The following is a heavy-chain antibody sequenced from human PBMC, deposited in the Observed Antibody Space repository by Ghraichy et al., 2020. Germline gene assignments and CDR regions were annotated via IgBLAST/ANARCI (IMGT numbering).Heavy chain of an antibody. CDR2: IYYSGST. D-gene: IGHD3-10*01. CDR1: GGSISSGDYY. CDR3: ARGSPIMVRGFPLNPDAFDI. J-gene: IGHJ3*02. Sequence: SETLSLTCTVSGGSISSGDYYWSWIRQPPGKGLEWIGYIYYSGSTYYNPSLKSRVTISVDTSKNQFSLKLSSVTAADTAVYYCARGSPIMVRGFPLNPDAFDIWGQGTMVTVSS. V-gene: IGHV4-30-4*01.